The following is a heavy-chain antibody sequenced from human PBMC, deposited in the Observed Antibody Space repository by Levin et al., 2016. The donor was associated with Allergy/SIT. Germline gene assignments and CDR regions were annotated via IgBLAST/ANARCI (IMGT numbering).Heavy chain of an antibody. J-gene: IGHJ5*02. V-gene: IGHV1-69*13. D-gene: IGHD3-16*02. CDR2: IIPIFGTA. Sequence: SVKVSCKASGGTFSSYAISWVRQAPGQGLEWMGGIIPIFGTANYAQKFQGRVTITADESTSTAYMELSSLRSEDTAVYYCARKDTFGGVIGPGNWFDPWGQGTLVTVSS. CDR1: GGTFSSYA. CDR3: ARKDTFGGVIGPGNWFDP.